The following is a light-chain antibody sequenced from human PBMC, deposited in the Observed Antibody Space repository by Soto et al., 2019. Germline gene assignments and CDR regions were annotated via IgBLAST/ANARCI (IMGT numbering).Light chain of an antibody. J-gene: IGKJ1*01. Sequence: EVVLTQSPATLSLSPGERATLSCRASESVNNYLAWYQQKPGQAPRLLIYDASNRATGIPARFSGSGSGTEFTLTIGGLQPDDFATYYCQHYNAFPWPFGQGTKVEIK. V-gene: IGKV3-11*01. CDR1: ESVNNY. CDR2: DAS. CDR3: QHYNAFPWP.